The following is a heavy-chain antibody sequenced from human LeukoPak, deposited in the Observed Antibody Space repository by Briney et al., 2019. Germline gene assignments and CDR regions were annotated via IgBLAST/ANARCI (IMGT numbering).Heavy chain of an antibody. CDR2: MKQDGSEK. J-gene: IGHJ4*02. Sequence: GGSLRLSCAASGFTFSSYAMHWVRQAPGKGLEWVANMKQDGSEKKYVDSVKGRFTISRDNTKNSLYLQMNSLRAEDTAVYYCARGPYSSSWEDYWGQGTLVTVSS. D-gene: IGHD6-13*01. CDR1: GFTFSSYA. V-gene: IGHV3-7*01. CDR3: ARGPYSSSWEDY.